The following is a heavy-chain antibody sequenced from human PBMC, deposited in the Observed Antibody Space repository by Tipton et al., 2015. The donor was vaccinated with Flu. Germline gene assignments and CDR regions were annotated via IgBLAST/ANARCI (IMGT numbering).Heavy chain of an antibody. J-gene: IGHJ4*02. CDR2: IYSNENT. V-gene: IGHV4-4*07. Sequence: TLSLTCTVSGGSISGNYWNWIRQPAGKGLEWIGRIYSNENTKYNPALQSRVTMSLDTSKNQFSLKMTSVTAADTAVYYCAKHTVGRTMGDFAYWGQGILVTVSS. CDR3: AKHTVGRTMGDFAY. CDR1: GGSISGNY. D-gene: IGHD3-10*01.